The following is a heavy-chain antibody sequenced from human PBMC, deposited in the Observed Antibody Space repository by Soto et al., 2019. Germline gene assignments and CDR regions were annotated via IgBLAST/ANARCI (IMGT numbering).Heavy chain of an antibody. J-gene: IGHJ4*02. CDR2: IYSGGST. CDR1: GFTVSSNY. CDR3: ARDGASITGVFDY. V-gene: IGHV3-66*01. Sequence: GGSLRLSCAASGFTVSSNYMSWVRQAPGKGLEWVSVIYSGGSTYYADSVKGRFTISRDNSKNTLYLQMNSLRAEDTAVYYCARDGASITGVFDYWGQGTLVTVSS. D-gene: IGHD1-20*01.